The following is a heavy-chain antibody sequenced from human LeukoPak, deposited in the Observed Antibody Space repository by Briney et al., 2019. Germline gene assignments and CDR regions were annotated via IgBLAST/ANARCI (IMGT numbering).Heavy chain of an antibody. Sequence: ASVKVSCKASGYTFTNYAITWVRQAPGQGLEWMGWISPYNGNTNFAQNLQGRVTMTTDTATSTAYMELRDLRSDDTAMHYCAITSARGTYRFLDYWGQGTLVTVSS. J-gene: IGHJ4*02. D-gene: IGHD3-16*02. CDR3: AITSARGTYRFLDY. CDR2: ISPYNGNT. CDR1: GYTFTNYA. V-gene: IGHV1-18*01.